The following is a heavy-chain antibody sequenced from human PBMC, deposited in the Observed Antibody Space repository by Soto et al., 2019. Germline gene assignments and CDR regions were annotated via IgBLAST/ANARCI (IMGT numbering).Heavy chain of an antibody. CDR1: GGSISSYY. CDR2: VYYSGST. D-gene: IGHD1-26*01. Sequence: PSETLSLTCTVSGGSISSYYWSWIRQPPGKGLEWIGYVYYSGSTNYNPSLKSRVTISVDTSKNQFSLKLSSVTAADTAVYYCARSYRASFDYWGQGTLVTVSS. J-gene: IGHJ4*02. CDR3: ARSYRASFDY. V-gene: IGHV4-59*01.